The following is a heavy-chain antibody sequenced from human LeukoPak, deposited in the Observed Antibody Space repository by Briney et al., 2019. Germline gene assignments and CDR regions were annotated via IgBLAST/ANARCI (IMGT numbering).Heavy chain of an antibody. V-gene: IGHV3-7*04. CDR3: ARDCSRISCYADY. Sequence: GGSLRLSCAASGFIFNNFWMSWVRRAPGKGLELVANIKQDSTEKYYVDSVKGRFIISRDNAKNSLYLQMNSLRAEDTAVYYCARDCSRISCYADYWGQGTLVTVSS. D-gene: IGHD2-2*01. CDR2: IKQDSTEK. J-gene: IGHJ4*02. CDR1: GFIFNNFW.